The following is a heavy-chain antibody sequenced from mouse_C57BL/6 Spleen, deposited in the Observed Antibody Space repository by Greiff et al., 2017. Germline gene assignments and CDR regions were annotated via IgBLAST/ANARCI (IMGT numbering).Heavy chain of an antibody. V-gene: IGHV1-18*01. CDR2: INPNNGGT. D-gene: IGHD1-1*01. CDR3: ARRDDSSYNYAMDD. Sequence: VQLQQSGPELVKPGASVKIPCKASGYTFTDYNMDWVKQSHGKSLEWIGDINPNNGGTIYNQTFKGKATLTVDKSSSTAYMELRSLTSEDTAVYYCARRDDSSYNYAMDDWGQGTSVTVSS. J-gene: IGHJ4*01. CDR1: GYTFTDYN.